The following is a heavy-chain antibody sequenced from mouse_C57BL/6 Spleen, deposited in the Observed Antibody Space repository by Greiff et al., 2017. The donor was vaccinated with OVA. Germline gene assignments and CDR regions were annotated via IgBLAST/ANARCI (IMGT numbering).Heavy chain of an antibody. CDR2: IHPNSGST. V-gene: IGHV1-64*01. Sequence: QVQLQQPGAELVKPGASVTLSCKASGYTFTSYWMHWVKQRPGQGLEWIGMIHPNSGSTNYNEKFKSKATLTVDKSSSTAYMQLSSLTSEDSAVYYCARGYYGYDGAMDYWGQGTSVTVSS. J-gene: IGHJ4*01. CDR3: ARGYYGYDGAMDY. CDR1: GYTFTSYW. D-gene: IGHD2-2*01.